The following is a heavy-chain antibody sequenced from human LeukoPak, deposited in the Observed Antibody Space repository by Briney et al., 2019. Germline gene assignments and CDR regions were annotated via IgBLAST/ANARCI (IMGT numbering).Heavy chain of an antibody. CDR1: GIPFSSYT. CDR3: ARMPSTEIYYFYYMDV. V-gene: IGHV3-23*01. J-gene: IGHJ6*03. Sequence: GGSLRLSCAAPGIPFSSYTINWVRQAPGKGLEWVSGISANGVSTYYGDSAKGLFTTSRDNSKNTVFLQLNSLRVEDTAVYYCARMPSTEIYYFYYMDVWGKGTTFIVSS. CDR2: ISANGVST. D-gene: IGHD2-2*01.